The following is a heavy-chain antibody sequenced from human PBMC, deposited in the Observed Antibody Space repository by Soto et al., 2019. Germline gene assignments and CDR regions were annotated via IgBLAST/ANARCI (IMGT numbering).Heavy chain of an antibody. Sequence: GWSLRLSCAASGFTFSNYGMHWVRQAPGKGLEWVAVIWYDGSNKYYADSVKGRFTISRDNSKNTLYLQMNSLRAEDTAVYYCARDDIPGRAVAIYGMDVWGQGTSVTVSS. CDR1: GFTFSNYG. CDR2: IWYDGSNK. CDR3: ARDDIPGRAVAIYGMDV. J-gene: IGHJ6*02. V-gene: IGHV3-33*01. D-gene: IGHD6-19*01.